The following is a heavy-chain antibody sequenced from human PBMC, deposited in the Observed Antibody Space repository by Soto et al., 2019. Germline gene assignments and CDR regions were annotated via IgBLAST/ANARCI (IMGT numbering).Heavy chain of an antibody. D-gene: IGHD6-13*01. CDR1: GFTFSSYA. CDR3: AKDSDGAAAGPTQFYGMDV. V-gene: IGHV3-23*01. Sequence: EVQLLESGGGLVQPGGSLRLSCAASGFTFSSYAMSWVRQAPGKGLEWVSVISGSGDSTYYADSVKGRFTISRDNSKNPLYLQMNSLRAEDTAVYYCAKDSDGAAAGPTQFYGMDVWGQGTTVTVSS. CDR2: ISGSGDST. J-gene: IGHJ6*02.